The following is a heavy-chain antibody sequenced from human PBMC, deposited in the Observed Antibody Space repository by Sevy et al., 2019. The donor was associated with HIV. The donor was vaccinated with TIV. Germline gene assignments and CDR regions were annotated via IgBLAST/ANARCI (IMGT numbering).Heavy chain of an antibody. CDR2: TRNKADGYTT. CDR3: ATHAGIAAAGRVFDY. J-gene: IGHJ4*02. CDR1: GFTFSDHY. Sequence: GGSLRLSCVASGFTFSDHYMEWVRQAPGKGLEWVGRTRNKADGYTTEYAASVKGRFTISRDESKNTLYVQMNSLKAEDTAVYCCATHAGIAAAGRVFDYWGQGTLVTVSS. D-gene: IGHD6-13*01. V-gene: IGHV3-72*01.